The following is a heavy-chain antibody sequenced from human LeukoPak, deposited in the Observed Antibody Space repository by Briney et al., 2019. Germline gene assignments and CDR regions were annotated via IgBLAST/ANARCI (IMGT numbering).Heavy chain of an antibody. CDR3: ARHVHCSSTSCYATEYFQH. V-gene: IGHV5-10-1*01. CDR2: IDPSDSYT. CDR1: GYSFTSYW. D-gene: IGHD2-2*01. J-gene: IGHJ1*01. Sequence: GESLKISCKGSGYSFTSYWISWVRQTPGKGLEWMGRIDPSDSYTNYSPSFQGHVTISADKSISTAYLQWSSLKASDTTMYYCARHVHCSSTSCYATEYFQHWGQGTLVTVSS.